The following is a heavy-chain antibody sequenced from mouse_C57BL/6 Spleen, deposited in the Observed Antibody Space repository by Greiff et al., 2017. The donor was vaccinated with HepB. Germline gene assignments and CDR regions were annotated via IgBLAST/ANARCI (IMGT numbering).Heavy chain of an antibody. V-gene: IGHV1-64*01. Sequence: QVQLQQSGAELVKPGASVKLSCKASGYTFTSYWMHWVKQRPGQGLEWIGMIHPNSGSTNYNEKFKSKATLTVDKSSSTAYMQLSSLTSEDSAVYYCASDYGSSSGYFDVWGTGTTVTVSS. J-gene: IGHJ1*03. CDR1: GYTFTSYW. CDR2: IHPNSGST. D-gene: IGHD1-1*01. CDR3: ASDYGSSSGYFDV.